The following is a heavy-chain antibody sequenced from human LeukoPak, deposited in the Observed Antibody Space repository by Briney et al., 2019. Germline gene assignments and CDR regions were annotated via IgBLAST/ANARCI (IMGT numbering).Heavy chain of an antibody. CDR2: IHYTGTT. CDR3: ARNDDSSGYAPKFDY. V-gene: IGHV4-38-2*02. D-gene: IGHD3-22*01. Sequence: SETLSLTCSVSAYSIRSGYYWGWIRQPPGRGLEWIGSIHYTGTTFYNPSLKSRVTISVDTSKSQFSLKLRSVTAADTAVYYCARNDDSSGYAPKFDYWGQGTLVTVSS. J-gene: IGHJ4*02. CDR1: AYSIRSGYY.